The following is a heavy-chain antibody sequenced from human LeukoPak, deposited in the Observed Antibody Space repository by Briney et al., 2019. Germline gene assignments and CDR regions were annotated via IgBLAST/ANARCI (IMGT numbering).Heavy chain of an antibody. CDR1: GGTVSSYA. Sequence: GASVKVSCKASGGTVSSYAISWVRQAPGQGLEWMGRIIPIFGTANYAQKFQGRVTITTDESTSTAYMELSSLRSEDTAVYYCARNRLGELASADYWGQGTLVTVSS. CDR2: IIPIFGTA. CDR3: ARNRLGELASADY. D-gene: IGHD3-16*01. V-gene: IGHV1-69*05. J-gene: IGHJ4*02.